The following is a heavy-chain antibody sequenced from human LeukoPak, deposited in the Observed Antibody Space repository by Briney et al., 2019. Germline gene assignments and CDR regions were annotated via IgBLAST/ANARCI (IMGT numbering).Heavy chain of an antibody. J-gene: IGHJ4*02. V-gene: IGHV1-2*06. CDR1: GYTFTGYY. CDR3: AREDNLGSGSSPNDY. D-gene: IGHD6-19*01. CDR2: INPNSGGT. Sequence: ASVKVSCKASGYTFTGYYMDWVRQAPGQGLEWMGRINPNSGGTNYAQKFQGRVTMTRDTSISTAYMELSRLRSDDTAVYYCAREDNLGSGSSPNDYWGQGTLVTVSS.